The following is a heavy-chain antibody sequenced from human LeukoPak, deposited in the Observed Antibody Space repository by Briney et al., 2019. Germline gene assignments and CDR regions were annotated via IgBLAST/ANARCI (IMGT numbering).Heavy chain of an antibody. CDR3: ARDGTITMIVDDASDI. D-gene: IGHD3-22*01. Sequence: PSETLSLTCTVSGGSISSYYWTWIRQPPGKGLEWIGYIYYSGTTNYNPSLKSRVTLSIDTSKNQLSLKLNSVTAADTAVYYCARDGTITMIVDDASDIWGQGTMVTVSS. CDR2: IYYSGTT. J-gene: IGHJ3*02. V-gene: IGHV4-59*12. CDR1: GGSISSYY.